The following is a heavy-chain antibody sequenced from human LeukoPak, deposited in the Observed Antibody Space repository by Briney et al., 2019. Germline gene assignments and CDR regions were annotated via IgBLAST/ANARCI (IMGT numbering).Heavy chain of an antibody. D-gene: IGHD3-3*01. J-gene: IGHJ5*02. V-gene: IGHV3-30*18. CDR3: AKDRWYMRFLRPLLPENWFDP. CDR2: ISYDGSNK. Sequence: GRSLRLSCAASGFTFSSYGMHWVRQAPGKGLEWVAVISYDGSNKYYADSVKGRFTISRDNSKNTLYLQMNSLRAEDTAVYYCAKDRWYMRFLRPLLPENWFDPWGQGTLVTVSS. CDR1: GFTFSSYG.